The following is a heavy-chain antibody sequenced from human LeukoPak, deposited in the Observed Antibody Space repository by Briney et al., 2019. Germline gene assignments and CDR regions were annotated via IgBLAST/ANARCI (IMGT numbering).Heavy chain of an antibody. D-gene: IGHD2-15*01. CDR2: IRQDGSEK. V-gene: IGHV3-7*01. J-gene: IGHJ5*02. Sequence: PGGSLRLSCAASGFTFGNYWMSWVRQAPGKGLEWVANIRQDGSEKYYVDSVKGRFTISRDNAKNSLFLQMNSLRAEDTAVYYRARDRRDCSSESCYLPWFDPWGQGTLVTVSA. CDR3: ARDRRDCSSESCYLPWFDP. CDR1: GFTFGNYW.